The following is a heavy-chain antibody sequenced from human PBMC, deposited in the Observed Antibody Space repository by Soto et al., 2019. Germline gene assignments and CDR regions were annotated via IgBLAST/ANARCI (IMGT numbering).Heavy chain of an antibody. CDR3: ARPSITGTDYYYYGMDV. CDR2: IIPIFGTA. D-gene: IGHD1-7*01. V-gene: IGHV1-69*13. J-gene: IGHJ6*02. Sequence: SVKVYCKASGGTFSSYAISWVRQAPGQGLEWMGGIIPIFGTANYAQKFQGRVTITADESTSTAYMELSSLRSEDTAVYYCARPSITGTDYYYYGMDVWGQGTTVTVSS. CDR1: GGTFSSYA.